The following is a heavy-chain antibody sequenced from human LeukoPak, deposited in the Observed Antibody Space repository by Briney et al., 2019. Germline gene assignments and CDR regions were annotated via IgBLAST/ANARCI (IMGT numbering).Heavy chain of an antibody. V-gene: IGHV3-23*01. CDR3: TREAXXTGXXYD. CDR2: IGSGGDRT. Sequence: GSLRLSCAATGFSFSSYALSWVRQAPGKGLEWVSAIGSGGDRTYYADSVTGRFTISRDNSKNMLFLQMSSLRAEDAAMYYCTREAXXTGXXYDXGQGTLVTVFS. CDR1: GFSFSSYA. J-gene: IGHJ4*02.